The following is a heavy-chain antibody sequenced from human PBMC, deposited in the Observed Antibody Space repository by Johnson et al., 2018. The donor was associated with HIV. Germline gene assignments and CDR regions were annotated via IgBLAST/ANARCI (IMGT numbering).Heavy chain of an antibody. CDR3: ARSQYSGRTGGAFDI. CDR2: ISYDGSNK. V-gene: IGHV3-30*04. J-gene: IGHJ3*02. Sequence: VQLVESGGGLVQPGRSLRLSCAASGFTFDDYAMHWVRQAPGKGLEWVAVISYDGSNKYYADSVKGRFTISRDNSKNTLFLQMDSLRAEDTSVSYCARSQYSGRTGGAFDIWGQGTMVTVSS. D-gene: IGHD1-26*01. CDR1: GFTFDDYA.